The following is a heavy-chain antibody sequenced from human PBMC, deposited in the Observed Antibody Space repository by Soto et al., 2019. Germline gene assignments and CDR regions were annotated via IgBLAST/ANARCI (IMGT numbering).Heavy chain of an antibody. Sequence: SVKVSCKASGFTFTSSAVQWVRQARGQRLEWIGWIVVGSGNTNYAQKFQERVTITRDMSTSTAYMELSSLRSEDTAVYYCAAGLLWFGDLNWFDPWGQGTLVTVSS. CDR3: AAGLLWFGDLNWFDP. CDR2: IVVGSGNT. CDR1: GFTFTSSA. D-gene: IGHD3-10*01. V-gene: IGHV1-58*01. J-gene: IGHJ5*02.